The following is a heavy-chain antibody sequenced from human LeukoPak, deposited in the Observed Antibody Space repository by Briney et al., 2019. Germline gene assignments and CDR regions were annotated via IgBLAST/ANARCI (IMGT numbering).Heavy chain of an antibody. CDR3: ARGENYDSRTGSFDI. V-gene: IGHV4-31*03. CDR2: IYYSGST. J-gene: IGHJ3*02. CDR1: GGSISSGGYY. Sequence: PSETLSLTCTVSGGSISSGGYYWSWIRQHPGKGLEWIGYIYYSGSTYYNPSLKSRVTISVDTSKNQFSLKLSSVTAADTAVYYCARGENYDSRTGSFDIWGQGTMVTVSS. D-gene: IGHD3-22*01.